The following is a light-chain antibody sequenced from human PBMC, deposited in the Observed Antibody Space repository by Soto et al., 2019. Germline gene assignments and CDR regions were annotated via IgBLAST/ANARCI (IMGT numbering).Light chain of an antibody. J-gene: IGLJ3*02. V-gene: IGLV6-57*03. CDR1: SGSIATNY. CDR3: QSYDSSNHGV. CDR2: EDD. Sequence: NFMLTQSHSVSESPGKTVTISCTRSSGSIATNYVQWFQQRPGSAPIIVIYEDDQRPSGVPDRFSGSIDSSSNSASLTISGLQTEDEADYYCQSYDSSNHGVFGGGTKLTVL.